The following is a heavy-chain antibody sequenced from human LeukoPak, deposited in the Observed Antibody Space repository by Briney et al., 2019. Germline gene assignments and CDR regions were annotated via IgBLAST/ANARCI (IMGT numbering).Heavy chain of an antibody. Sequence: GGSLRLSCAASGFTFSSYSMNWVRQAPGKGLEWVSSISSSSYIYYADSVKGRFTISRDNAKNSLYLQMNSLRAEDTAVYYCARDIAFPLFGEADYWGQGTLVTVSS. CDR3: ARDIAFPLFGEADY. CDR2: ISSSSYI. CDR1: GFTFSSYS. D-gene: IGHD3-10*02. J-gene: IGHJ4*02. V-gene: IGHV3-21*01.